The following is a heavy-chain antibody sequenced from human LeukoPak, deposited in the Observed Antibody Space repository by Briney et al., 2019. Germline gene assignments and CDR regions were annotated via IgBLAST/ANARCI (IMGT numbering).Heavy chain of an antibody. CDR1: GFTFSSYY. V-gene: IGHV3-74*01. CDR3: VRAHIGDYGSFDF. J-gene: IGHJ4*02. Sequence: PGGSLRLSCAASGFTFSSYYMHWVRQAPGQGLMWVSHIHSDGTSSTYADSVKGRFTISRDNAQNTLYLHMNSLRVDDTAVYYCVRAHIGDYGSFDFWGQGTLVTVSS. CDR2: IHSDGTSS. D-gene: IGHD4-17*01.